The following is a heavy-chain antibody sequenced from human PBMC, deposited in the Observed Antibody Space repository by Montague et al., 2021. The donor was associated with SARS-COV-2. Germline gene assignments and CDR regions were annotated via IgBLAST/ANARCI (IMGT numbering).Heavy chain of an antibody. V-gene: IGHV3-43*02. J-gene: IGHJ4*02. CDR2: IGGDGEST. CDR3: AKVFWRLVGATIGN. CDR1: GFTFEDYA. D-gene: IGHD1-26*01. Sequence: SLRLSCAASGFTFEDYAMHWVRQVPGKGLEWVSLIGGDGESTYYADSVKGRFTISRDNSKNSLFLQMDSLRPEDTALYYCAKVFWRLVGATIGNWGQGIPVTASS.